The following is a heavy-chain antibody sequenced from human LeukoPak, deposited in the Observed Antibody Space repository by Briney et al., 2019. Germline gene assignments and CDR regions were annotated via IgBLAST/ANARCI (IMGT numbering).Heavy chain of an antibody. CDR1: GFTVSSNY. D-gene: IGHD3-3*01. J-gene: IGHJ4*02. CDR3: AKRTDFWSGYYDY. V-gene: IGHV3-23*01. Sequence: ETGGSLRLSCAASGFTVSSNYMSWVRQAPGKGLEWVSAISGSGGSTYYADSVKGRFTISRDNSKNTLYLQMNSLRAEDTAVYYCAKRTDFWSGYYDYWGQGTLVTVSS. CDR2: ISGSGGST.